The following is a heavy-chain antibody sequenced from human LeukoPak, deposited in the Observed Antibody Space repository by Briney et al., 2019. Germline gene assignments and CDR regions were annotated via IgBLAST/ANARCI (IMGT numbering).Heavy chain of an antibody. CDR3: ARGRGFGI. J-gene: IGHJ3*02. Sequence: GASVTLSCKASGYTFTDSYIHWVRQAPGQGLEWMGRSNPTSGGTNYAQKFQGRVTMTRDTSISTAYMELSSLRSDDTAVYYCARGRGFGIWGQGTMVTVSS. V-gene: IGHV1-2*06. CDR1: GYTFTDSY. CDR2: SNPTSGGT.